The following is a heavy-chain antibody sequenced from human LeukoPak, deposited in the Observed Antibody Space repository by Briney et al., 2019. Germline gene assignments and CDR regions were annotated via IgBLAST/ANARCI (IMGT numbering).Heavy chain of an antibody. CDR3: ARDPPPAGDKTATTGAGAFDI. J-gene: IGHJ3*02. D-gene: IGHD1-1*01. Sequence: ASVKVSCKASGYTFSSCYVHWVRQAPGQGPEWMGMINPKDGRTGYAQKFKGRVTMTRDTSTNTVQMELSSLTYEDTAVYFCARDPPPAGDKTATTGAGAFDIWGQGTMVTISS. V-gene: IGHV1-46*01. CDR1: GYTFSSCY. CDR2: INPKDGRT.